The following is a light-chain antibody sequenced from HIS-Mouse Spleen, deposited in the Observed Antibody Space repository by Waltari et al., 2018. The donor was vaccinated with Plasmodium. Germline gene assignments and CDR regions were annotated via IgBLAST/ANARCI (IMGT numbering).Light chain of an antibody. V-gene: IGKV3-20*01. CDR2: GAS. CDR1: QSVSSSY. J-gene: IGKJ2*01. Sequence: EIVLTLSPGTLSLSLGERATLSCRASQSVSSSYLALYQQKPGQAPMLLIYGASSRATDIPDRFSGSESGTDFTLTISRLEPEDFAVYYCQQYGSSPYTFGQGTKLENK. CDR3: QQYGSSPYT.